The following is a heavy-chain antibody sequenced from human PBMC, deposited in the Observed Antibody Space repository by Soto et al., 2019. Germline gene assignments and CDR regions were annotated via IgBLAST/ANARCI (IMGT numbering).Heavy chain of an antibody. D-gene: IGHD5-18*01. Sequence: GGSLRLSCAASGFTFSSYAMHWVRQAPGKGLEWVAVISYDGSNKYYADSVKGRFTISRDNSKITLYLQMNSLRADDTAVYYCAKDSGRGYNYGQHWFGPWGQGTLVTVS. CDR3: AKDSGRGYNYGQHWFGP. J-gene: IGHJ5*02. V-gene: IGHV3-30-3*01. CDR1: GFTFSSYA. CDR2: ISYDGSNK.